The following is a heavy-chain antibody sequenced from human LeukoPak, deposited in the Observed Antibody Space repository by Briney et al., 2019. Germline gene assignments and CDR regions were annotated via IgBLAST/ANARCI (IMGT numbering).Heavy chain of an antibody. V-gene: IGHV3-23*01. J-gene: IGHJ4*02. CDR1: GFTFSSYA. CDR2: ISGSGGST. CDR3: AKDMVVAATHTSFFDY. D-gene: IGHD2-15*01. Sequence: TGGSLRLSCAASGFTFSSYAMSWVRQAPGKGLEWVSAISGSGGSTYYADSVKGRFTISRDNSKNTLYLQMNSLRAEDTAVYYCAKDMVVAATHTSFFDYWGQGTLVTVSS.